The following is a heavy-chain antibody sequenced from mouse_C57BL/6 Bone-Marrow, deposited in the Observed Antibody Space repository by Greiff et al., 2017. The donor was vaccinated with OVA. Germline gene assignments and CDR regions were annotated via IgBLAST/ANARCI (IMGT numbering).Heavy chain of an antibody. V-gene: IGHV1-64*01. CDR3: ARSYYGSSPLAMDY. Sequence: QVHVKQPGAELVKPGASVKLSCKASGYTFTSYWMHWVKQRPGQGLEWIGMIHPNSGSTNYNEKFKSKATLTVDKSSSTACMQLSSLTSEDSAVYYCARSYYGSSPLAMDYWGQGTSVTVSS. CDR1: GYTFTSYW. J-gene: IGHJ4*01. CDR2: IHPNSGST. D-gene: IGHD1-1*01.